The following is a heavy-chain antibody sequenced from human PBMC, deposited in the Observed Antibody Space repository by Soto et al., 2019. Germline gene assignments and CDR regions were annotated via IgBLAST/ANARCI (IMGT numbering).Heavy chain of an antibody. J-gene: IGHJ4*02. V-gene: IGHV4-31*03. D-gene: IGHD7-27*01. CDR3: ARRVNWGSASFDS. CDR2: IYYSGNT. CDR1: GASISSNAYY. Sequence: QVQLQESGPGLVKPSQTLSLTCTVSGASISSNAYYWSWIRQLPGKGLEWIGYIYYSGNTYYNPSLKSRITIPIDTSKSQFSLKLSSVTAADTAVYYCARRVNWGSASFDSWGQGTLVTVSS.